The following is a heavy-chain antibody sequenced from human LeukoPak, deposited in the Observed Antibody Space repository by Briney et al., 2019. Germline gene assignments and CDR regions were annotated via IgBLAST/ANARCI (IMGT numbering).Heavy chain of an antibody. Sequence: PGGSLRLSCAASGFTLSNYDMNCVRQAPGKGLEWVSSISTSSRYIYYKDSVRGRFTISRDDAKNSLYLEMNSLNAEDRAVNYCANADCIRTTCYLRRSWFDPWGQGTLVTVSS. CDR3: ANADCIRTTCYLRRSWFDP. V-gene: IGHV3-21*01. CDR2: ISTSSRYI. CDR1: GFTLSNYD. D-gene: IGHD2/OR15-2a*01. J-gene: IGHJ5*02.